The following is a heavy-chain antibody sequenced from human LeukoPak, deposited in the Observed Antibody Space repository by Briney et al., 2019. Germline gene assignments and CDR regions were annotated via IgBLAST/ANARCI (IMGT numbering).Heavy chain of an antibody. Sequence: SQTLSLTCAISGDSVSSNSAAWNWIRQSPSRGLEWLGRTYYRSKWYNDYAVSVKSRITINPDTSKNQFSLQLNSVTPEDTAVYYCAREGHISGSYLNWFDPWGQGTLVTVSS. CDR3: AREGHISGSYLNWFDP. D-gene: IGHD3-10*01. CDR2: TYYRSKWYN. V-gene: IGHV6-1*01. CDR1: GDSVSSNSAA. J-gene: IGHJ5*02.